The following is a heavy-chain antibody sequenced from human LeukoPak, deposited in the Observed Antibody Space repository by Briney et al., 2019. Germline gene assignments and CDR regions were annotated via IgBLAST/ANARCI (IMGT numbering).Heavy chain of an antibody. CDR2: ISSNGGST. CDR3: ARDRGNSEAFDI. D-gene: IGHD4-23*01. CDR1: GFTFTGHS. Sequence: GGSLRLSCVASGFTFTGHSMHWVRQAPGKGLEYVSAISSNGGSTYYANSVKGRFTISRDNSKNTLYLQMGSLRAEDMAVYYCARDRGNSEAFDIWGQGTMVTVSS. V-gene: IGHV3-64*01. J-gene: IGHJ3*02.